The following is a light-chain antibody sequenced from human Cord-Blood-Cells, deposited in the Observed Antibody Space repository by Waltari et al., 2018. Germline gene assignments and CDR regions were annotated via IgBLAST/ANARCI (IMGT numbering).Light chain of an antibody. CDR1: SSDVGGYNY. Sequence: QSALTQPASVSGSPGQSITISCTGTSSDVGGYNYVSWYPQHPGKAPKLMIYEVSNRPSGVSNCFSGSKSGNTASLTISGLQAEDEADYYCSSYTSSSTLYVFGTGTKVTVL. V-gene: IGLV2-14*01. J-gene: IGLJ1*01. CDR3: SSYTSSSTLYV. CDR2: EVS.